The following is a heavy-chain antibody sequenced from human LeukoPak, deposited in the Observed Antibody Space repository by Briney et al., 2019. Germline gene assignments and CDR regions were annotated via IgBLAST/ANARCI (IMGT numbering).Heavy chain of an antibody. CDR1: GFTFSSYS. CDR3: ARRGGYGDSYWYFDL. D-gene: IGHD4-17*01. V-gene: IGHV3-48*01. J-gene: IGHJ2*01. CDR2: TSSSRRTK. Sequence: GGSLRLSCVASGFTFSSYSMNWVRQAPGKGLEWVSYTSSSRRTKYYADSVKGRFTISRDNAKNSLYLQMNSLGADDTAVYYCARRGGYGDSYWYFDLWGRGTLVTVSS.